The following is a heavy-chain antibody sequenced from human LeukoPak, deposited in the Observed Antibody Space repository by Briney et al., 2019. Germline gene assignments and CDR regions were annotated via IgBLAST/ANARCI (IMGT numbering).Heavy chain of an antibody. CDR3: ARGAPLVVVTTAAFDI. Sequence: PGGSVRLSCAASGFTFSTYEMSWVRQAPGKGLEWVSYISSSGNNIYYADSVKGRFTISRDNAKNSLYLQMNSLRDEDAAVYYCARGAPLVVVTTAAFDIWGQGTMVSVSS. CDR2: ISSSGNNI. D-gene: IGHD2-15*01. CDR1: GFTFSTYE. V-gene: IGHV3-48*03. J-gene: IGHJ3*02.